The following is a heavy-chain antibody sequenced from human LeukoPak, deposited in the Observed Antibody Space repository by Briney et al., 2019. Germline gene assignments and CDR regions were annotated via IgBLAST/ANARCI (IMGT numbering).Heavy chain of an antibody. Sequence: PSETLSLTCTVSGYSISSGYYWGWIRQPPGKGLEWIGSIYHSGSTYYNPSLKSRVTISVDTSKNQFSLKLSSVTAADTAVYYCARVTESYGSGRRHNYHYYYMDVWGKGTTVTISS. D-gene: IGHD3-10*01. CDR3: ARVTESYGSGRRHNYHYYYMDV. CDR1: GYSISSGYY. J-gene: IGHJ6*03. V-gene: IGHV4-38-2*02. CDR2: IYHSGST.